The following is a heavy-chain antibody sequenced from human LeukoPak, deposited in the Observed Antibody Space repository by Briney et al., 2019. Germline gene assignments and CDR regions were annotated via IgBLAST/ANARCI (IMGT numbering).Heavy chain of an antibody. CDR2: ISGSGGIT. CDR1: GFTISSYA. D-gene: IGHD6-19*01. J-gene: IGHJ5*02. CDR3: ARTQYSSGWYNWFDP. Sequence: GGSLRLSCAASGFTISSYAMSWVRQAPGKGLEWVSAISGSGGITYYADSVKGRFTISRDNSKNTLYLQMNSLRAEDTAVYYCARTQYSSGWYNWFDPWGQATLVTVSS. V-gene: IGHV3-23*01.